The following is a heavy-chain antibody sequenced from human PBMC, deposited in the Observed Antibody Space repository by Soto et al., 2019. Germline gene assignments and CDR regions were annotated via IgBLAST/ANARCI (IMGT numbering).Heavy chain of an antibody. J-gene: IGHJ5*02. CDR3: ARIGGAVVAAPGCFDP. Sequence: QVQLQDSGPVLVKPSEPLSITCTVAGGSISSYYWSWILQPPGKGLGWIGCIDYSGITNYNPSLKSRVTISVDTSKNQFSLKLSSVTAAETAVYYCARIGGAVVAAPGCFDPWGQGTLVTVSS. D-gene: IGHD2-15*01. CDR2: IDYSGIT. CDR1: GGSISSYY. V-gene: IGHV4-59*08.